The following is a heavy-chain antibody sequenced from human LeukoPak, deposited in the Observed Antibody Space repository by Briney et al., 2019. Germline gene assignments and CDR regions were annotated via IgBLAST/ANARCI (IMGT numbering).Heavy chain of an antibody. CDR3: ARGRPYYDILTGYFPDAFDI. Sequence: ASVKVSCKASGYTFTGYYMHWVRQAPGQGLEWMGWINPNSGGTNYAQKFQGRVTMTRDTSISTAYMELSRLRSDDTAVYYCARGRPYYDILTGYFPDAFDIWGQGTMVTVSS. J-gene: IGHJ3*02. D-gene: IGHD3-9*01. V-gene: IGHV1-2*02. CDR2: INPNSGGT. CDR1: GYTFTGYY.